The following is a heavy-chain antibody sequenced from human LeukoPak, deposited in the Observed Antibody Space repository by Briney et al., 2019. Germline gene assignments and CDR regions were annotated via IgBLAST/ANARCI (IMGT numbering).Heavy chain of an antibody. CDR3: ARPSNEGQWLVGQGVDY. CDR1: GFTFSSYS. D-gene: IGHD6-19*01. CDR2: ISTSSSYI. Sequence: GGSLRHSCAASGFTFSSYSMNWVRQAPGRGLEWVSSISTSSSYIYYADSVKGRFTISRDNAKNSLYLQMNSLRVEDTAVYYCARPSNEGQWLVGQGVDYWGQGTLVTVSS. V-gene: IGHV3-21*01. J-gene: IGHJ4*02.